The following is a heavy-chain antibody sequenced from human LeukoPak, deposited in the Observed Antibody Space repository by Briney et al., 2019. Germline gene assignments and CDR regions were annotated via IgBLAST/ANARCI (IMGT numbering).Heavy chain of an antibody. J-gene: IGHJ4*02. Sequence: SETLSLTCTVSGGSISSFYWSWIRQPPGKGLEWIGFMYYSGSTNYNPSFKTRVTISVDTSKNQLSLNLSSVTAADTAVYYCASIPGSSTSWFHFDNWGQGTLVTVSS. CDR3: ASIPGSSTSWFHFDN. CDR2: MYYSGST. V-gene: IGHV4-59*08. CDR1: GGSISSFY. D-gene: IGHD2-2*01.